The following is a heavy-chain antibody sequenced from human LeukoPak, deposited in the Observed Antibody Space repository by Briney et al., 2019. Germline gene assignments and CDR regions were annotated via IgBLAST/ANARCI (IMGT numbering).Heavy chain of an antibody. CDR3: TTDRGIAVRPLFDY. CDR1: GFTFIKGW. D-gene: IGHD6-19*01. Sequence: GGPLRLSCTASGFTFIKGWMSWVRQAPGKGLEWVGRVKSKSDGGTIDYGAPVKGRFTISRDDSKNMLYLQMNSLQTEDTAVYYCTTDRGIAVRPLFDYWGQGTLVTVSS. CDR2: VKSKSDGGTI. J-gene: IGHJ4*02. V-gene: IGHV3-15*01.